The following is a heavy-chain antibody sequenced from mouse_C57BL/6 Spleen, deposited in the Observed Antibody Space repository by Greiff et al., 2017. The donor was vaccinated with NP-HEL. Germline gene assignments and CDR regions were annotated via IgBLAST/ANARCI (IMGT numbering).Heavy chain of an antibody. CDR3: TRDGVKDAMDY. J-gene: IGHJ4*01. Sequence: EVMLVESGEGLVKPGGSLKLSCAASGFTFSSYAMSWVRQTPEKRLEWVAYISSGGDYIYYPDTVKGRFTISRDNARNTLYLQMSSVKSEDTAMYYCTRDGVKDAMDYWGQGTSVTVSS. CDR1: GFTFSSYA. V-gene: IGHV5-9-1*02. CDR2: ISSGGDYI. D-gene: IGHD1-3*01.